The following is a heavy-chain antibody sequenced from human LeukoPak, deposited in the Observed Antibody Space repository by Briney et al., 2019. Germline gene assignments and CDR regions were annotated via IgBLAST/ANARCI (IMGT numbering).Heavy chain of an antibody. J-gene: IGHJ4*02. V-gene: IGHV4-59*08. Sequence: EPSETLSLTCTVSGGSISSYYWSWIRQPPGKGLEWIGYIYYSGSTNYNPSLKSRVTISVDTSKNQFSLKLSSVTAADTAVYDCARSTVRAVLLWFGESSFDYWGQGTLVTVSS. D-gene: IGHD3-10*01. CDR2: IYYSGST. CDR3: ARSTVRAVLLWFGESSFDY. CDR1: GGSISSYY.